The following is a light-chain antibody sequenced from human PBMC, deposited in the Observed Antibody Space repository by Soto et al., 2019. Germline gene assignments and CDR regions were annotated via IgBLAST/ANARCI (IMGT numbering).Light chain of an antibody. Sequence: IVLTQSPATLSLSPGERATLSCRASQSVSSYLAWYQQKPGQPPRLLIYDASNRPTGTPARFVGRGSGTDFTLTISRLEPEDFAVYYCQQYDLALNFGPGTKVEIK. CDR3: QQYDLALN. J-gene: IGKJ3*01. CDR2: DAS. CDR1: QSVSSY. V-gene: IGKV3-11*01.